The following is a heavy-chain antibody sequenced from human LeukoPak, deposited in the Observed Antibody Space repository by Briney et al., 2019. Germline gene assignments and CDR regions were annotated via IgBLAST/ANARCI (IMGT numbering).Heavy chain of an antibody. CDR3: ATEIVVVTAAKPDAFDI. J-gene: IGHJ3*02. D-gene: IGHD2-21*02. CDR2: ISSSSSYI. Sequence: GGSLRLSCAASGFTFSSYSMSWVRQAPGKGLEWVSSISSSSSYIYYAYSVKGRFTISRDNAKNSLYLQMNSLRAEDTAVYYCATEIVVVTAAKPDAFDIWGQGTMVTVSS. V-gene: IGHV3-21*01. CDR1: GFTFSSYS.